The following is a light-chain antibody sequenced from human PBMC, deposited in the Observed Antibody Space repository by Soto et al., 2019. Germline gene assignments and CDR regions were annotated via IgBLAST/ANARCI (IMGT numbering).Light chain of an antibody. Sequence: QSALTQPASVSGSPGQSITIACTGTSSDVGGYNYVSWYQQHPGKAPKLMIYEVSNRPSGGSNRFSGSKSGNTASLTISGRQAEYEADYYCSSYTSSSTPVVFGGGTKLTVL. V-gene: IGLV2-14*01. CDR3: SSYTSSSTPVV. CDR1: SSDVGGYNY. CDR2: EVS. J-gene: IGLJ2*01.